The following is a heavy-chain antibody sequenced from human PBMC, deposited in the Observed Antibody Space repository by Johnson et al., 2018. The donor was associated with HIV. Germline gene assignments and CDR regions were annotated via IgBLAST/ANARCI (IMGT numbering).Heavy chain of an antibody. J-gene: IGHJ3*02. Sequence: VQLVESGGGLIQPGGSLRLSCAASGFTFSSYAMHWVRQAPGKGLEWVAVISYDGSNKYYADSVKGRFTISRDNSKNTLYLQMNSLRAEDTGVYYCAKDRSGQVVRYVFDIWGPGTLVTVSS. CDR2: ISYDGSNK. CDR1: GFTFSSYA. V-gene: IGHV3-30-3*01. CDR3: AKDRSGQVVRYVFDI. D-gene: IGHD6-6*01.